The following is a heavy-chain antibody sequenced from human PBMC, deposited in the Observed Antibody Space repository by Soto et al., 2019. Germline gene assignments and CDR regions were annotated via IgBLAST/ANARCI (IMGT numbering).Heavy chain of an antibody. Sequence: LSLTCTVSGGSISSGGYYWSWIRQHPGKGLEWIGYIYYSGSTYYNPSLKSRVTISVDTSKNQFSLKLSSVTAADTAVYYCARRVITYGYYYYYMDVWGKGTTVTVSS. CDR3: ARRVITYGYYYYYMDV. CDR1: GGSISSGGYY. V-gene: IGHV4-31*03. J-gene: IGHJ6*03. CDR2: IYYSGST. D-gene: IGHD3-10*01.